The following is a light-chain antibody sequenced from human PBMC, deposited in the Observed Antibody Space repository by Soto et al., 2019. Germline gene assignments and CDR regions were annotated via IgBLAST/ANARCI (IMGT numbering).Light chain of an antibody. V-gene: IGLV9-49*01. J-gene: IGLJ1*01. Sequence: QSVLTQPPSASASLGASVTLTCTLSSGYSNYKVDWYQQRPGKGPRFVMRVGTGGIVGSKGDGIPDRFSVLGSGLNRYLTIENIQEEDESDYYCGADHGSGAYFVYVFGTGTKLTVL. CDR3: GADHGSGAYFVYV. CDR1: SGYSNYK. CDR2: VGTGGIVG.